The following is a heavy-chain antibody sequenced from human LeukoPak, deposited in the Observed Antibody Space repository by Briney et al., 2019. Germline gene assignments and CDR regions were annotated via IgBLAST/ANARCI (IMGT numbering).Heavy chain of an antibody. D-gene: IGHD6-13*01. CDR1: GGSISSSSYY. CDR2: IYYSGST. Sequence: SETLSLTCTVSGGSISSSSYYWGWIRQPPGKGLEWIGSIYYSGSTYYNPSLKGRVTISVDTSKNQFSLKLSSVAAADTAVYYCARHRPPPIAAAGPHADFDYWGQGTLVTVSS. V-gene: IGHV4-39*01. CDR3: ARHRPPPIAAAGPHADFDY. J-gene: IGHJ4*02.